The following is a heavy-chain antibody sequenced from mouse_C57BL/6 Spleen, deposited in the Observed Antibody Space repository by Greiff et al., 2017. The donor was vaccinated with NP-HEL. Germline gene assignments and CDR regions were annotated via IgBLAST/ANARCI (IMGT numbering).Heavy chain of an antibody. D-gene: IGHD2-3*01. CDR3: ARSDGYRAWFAY. J-gene: IGHJ3*01. CDR2: IYPSDSET. V-gene: IGHV1-61*01. Sequence: VQLQQSGAELVRPGSSVKLSCKASGYTFTSYWMDWVKQRPGQGLEWIGNIYPSDSETHYNQKFKDKATLTVDKSSSTAYMQLSSLTYEDSAVYYCARSDGYRAWFAYWGQGTLVTVSA. CDR1: GYTFTSYW.